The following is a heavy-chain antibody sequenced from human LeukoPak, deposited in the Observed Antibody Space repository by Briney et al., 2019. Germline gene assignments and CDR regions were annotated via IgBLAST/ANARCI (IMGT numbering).Heavy chain of an antibody. CDR2: INKGGDST. CDR1: GFTVSSNY. J-gene: IGHJ3*02. CDR3: AKLSGSYPLDI. D-gene: IGHD1-26*01. Sequence: PGGSLRLSCAASGFTVSSNYMSWVRQAPGKGLEWVSAINKGGDSTYYADSVKGRFTISRDNSKNTLYLQMNSLRAEDTAIYYCAKLSGSYPLDIWGQGTMVPVPS. V-gene: IGHV3-53*01.